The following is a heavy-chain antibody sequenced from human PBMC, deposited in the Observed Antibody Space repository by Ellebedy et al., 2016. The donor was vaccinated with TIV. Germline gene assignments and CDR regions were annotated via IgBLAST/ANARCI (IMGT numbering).Heavy chain of an antibody. J-gene: IGHJ4*02. Sequence: GGSLRLXXAASGFTFSSYWMHWVRQAPGKGLEWVSSISSSSSYIYYADSVKGRFTISRDNAKNSLYLQMNSLRAEDTAVYYCARGEIAVAGTYPDYWGQGTLVTVSS. V-gene: IGHV3-21*01. CDR1: GFTFSSYW. CDR2: ISSSSSYI. CDR3: ARGEIAVAGTYPDY. D-gene: IGHD6-19*01.